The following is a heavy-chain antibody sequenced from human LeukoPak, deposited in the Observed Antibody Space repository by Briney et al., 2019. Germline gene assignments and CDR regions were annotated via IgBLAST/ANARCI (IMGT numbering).Heavy chain of an antibody. CDR1: GGTFSNYA. D-gene: IGHD3-16*01. CDR3: ARDNDSRDSPHFDY. J-gene: IGHJ4*02. CDR2: IIPIFGTA. V-gene: IGHV1-69*06. Sequence: SVKVSCKASGGTFSNYAISWVRQAPGQGLEWMGGIIPIFGTANYAQKFRGRVTITADKSTRTAYMELSSLRSEDTAVYYCARDNDSRDSPHFDYWGQGTLVTVSS.